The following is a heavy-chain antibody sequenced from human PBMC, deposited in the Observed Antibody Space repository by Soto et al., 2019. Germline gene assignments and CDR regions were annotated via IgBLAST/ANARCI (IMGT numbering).Heavy chain of an antibody. CDR2: INSDGSRT. J-gene: IGHJ5*02. Sequence: EVQLVESGGGLVQPGGSLRLSCAASQFTFSRYWMHWVRQAPGKGLMWVSRINSDGSRTTYADSVKGRFTISRDNAENTLFLQMNSLRAEDSAVYYCVRVATGSYDWFDPWGQGTLVTVSS. CDR3: VRVATGSYDWFDP. CDR1: QFTFSRYW. D-gene: IGHD1-26*01. V-gene: IGHV3-74*03.